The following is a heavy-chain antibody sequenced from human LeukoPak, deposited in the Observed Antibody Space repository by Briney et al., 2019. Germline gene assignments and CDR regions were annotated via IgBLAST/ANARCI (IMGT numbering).Heavy chain of an antibody. CDR1: GYTFIDYS. V-gene: IGHV1-2*06. Sequence: ASVKVSCKASGYTFIDYSIHWVRQAPGQGLEWMGRINPNSGDTNYAQKFQGRVTMTRDTSISTAYMELSRLRSDDTAVYYCARDKEQWPVTNYWGQGTLVTVSS. CDR3: ARDKEQWPVTNY. CDR2: INPNSGDT. J-gene: IGHJ4*02. D-gene: IGHD6-19*01.